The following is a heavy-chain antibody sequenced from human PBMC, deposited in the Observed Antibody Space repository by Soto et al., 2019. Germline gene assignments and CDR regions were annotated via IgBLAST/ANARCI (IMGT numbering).Heavy chain of an antibody. V-gene: IGHV3-74*01. Sequence: EVQLVEAGGGLVQPGGSLRPSCAASGFTFTSYWMHWVRQGPGKGLEWVSRINSDGSSTAYADSVKSRFTISRDNAKNTLYLQMNSLRDDDTAIYYCAKRELNSTGLFHWGQGTQVSVSS. CDR1: GFTFTSYW. CDR2: INSDGSST. D-gene: IGHD3-9*01. J-gene: IGHJ4*02. CDR3: AKRELNSTGLFH.